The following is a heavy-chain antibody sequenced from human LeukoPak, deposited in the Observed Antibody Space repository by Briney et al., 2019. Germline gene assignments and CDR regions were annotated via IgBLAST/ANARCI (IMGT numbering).Heavy chain of an antibody. V-gene: IGHV4-39*07. CDR3: ARVMGEFQDFWSDYYGEAPPGYYYMDV. CDR1: GGSISSSSYY. CDR2: IYHSGST. J-gene: IGHJ6*03. D-gene: IGHD3-3*01. Sequence: PSETLSLTCTVSGGSISSSSYYWGWIRQPPGKGLEWVGNIYHSGSTYYNPSLKSRVTISVDTSKNQFSLKLSSVTAADTAVYYCARVMGEFQDFWSDYYGEAPPGYYYMDVWGKGTTVTVSS.